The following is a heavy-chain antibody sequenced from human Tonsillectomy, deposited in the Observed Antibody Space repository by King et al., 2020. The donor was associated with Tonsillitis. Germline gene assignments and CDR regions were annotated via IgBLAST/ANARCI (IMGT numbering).Heavy chain of an antibody. CDR1: GFTFSSFA. D-gene: IGHD3-16*01. V-gene: IGHV3-23*04. CDR3: AKDRPSNDLTWGSGGSNWFDP. CDR2: ISGGGGST. Sequence: VQLVESGGGLVQPGESLRLSCAASGFTFSSFAMSWVRQAPGKGLEWVSVISGGGGSTYYADSVKGRFTISRDNSKNTLYLQMNSLRADDTAVYYCAKDRPSNDLTWGSGGSNWFDPWGQGTLVIVSS. J-gene: IGHJ5*02.